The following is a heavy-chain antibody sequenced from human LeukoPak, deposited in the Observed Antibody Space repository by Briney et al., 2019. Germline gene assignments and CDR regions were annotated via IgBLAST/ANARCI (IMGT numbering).Heavy chain of an antibody. Sequence: ASVKVSCKASGYTSTSHGISWVRQAPGQGLEWMGWISTYNGYANYAQKLQGRVTMTTETSTSTAYMELRSLRSDDTAVYYCARNSSDWYGYMDVWGKGTTVTVSS. J-gene: IGHJ6*04. D-gene: IGHD6-19*01. V-gene: IGHV1-18*01. CDR3: ARNSSDWYGYMDV. CDR1: GYTSTSHG. CDR2: ISTYNGYA.